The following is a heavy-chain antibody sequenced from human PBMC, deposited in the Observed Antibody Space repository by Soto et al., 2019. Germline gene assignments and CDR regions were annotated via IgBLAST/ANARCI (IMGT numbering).Heavy chain of an antibody. V-gene: IGHV1-18*04. CDR1: GYTFTGYY. D-gene: IGHD2-15*01. CDR3: ARVGYSRLVDY. J-gene: IGHJ4*02. Sequence: ASVKVSCKASGYTFTGYYMHWVRQAPGQGLEWMGWISPYNGNTNYAQKLQGRVTMTTDTSTSTAYMELRSLRSDDTAVYYCARVGYSRLVDYWGQGTLVTVSS. CDR2: ISPYNGNT.